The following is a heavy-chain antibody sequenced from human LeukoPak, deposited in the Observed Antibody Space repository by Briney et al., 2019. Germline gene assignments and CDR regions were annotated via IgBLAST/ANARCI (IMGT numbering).Heavy chain of an antibody. CDR2: IYSGGST. V-gene: IGHV3-66*01. J-gene: IGHJ4*02. CDR3: ARCGSGWSRSYFDY. D-gene: IGHD6-19*01. Sequence: GGSLRLSCADSGFTVSSNYMSWVRQAPGKGLEWVSVIYSGGSTYYTDSVKGRFTISRDNSKNTLYLQMNSLRAEDTAVYYCARCGSGWSRSYFDYWGQGTLVTVSS. CDR1: GFTVSSNY.